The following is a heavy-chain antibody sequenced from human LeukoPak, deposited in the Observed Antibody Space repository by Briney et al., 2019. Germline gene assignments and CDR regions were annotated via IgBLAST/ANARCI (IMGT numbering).Heavy chain of an antibody. D-gene: IGHD3-22*01. CDR3: ARASLVDYYDSSGYYY. CDR2: INPTGGST. J-gene: IGHJ4*02. V-gene: IGHV1-46*01. Sequence: GASVKVSCKASGYTFTSYYMHWVRQAPGQGLEWMGLINPTGGSTGYAQKFQGRVTMTTDTSTSTAYMELRSLRSDDTAVYYCARASLVDYYDSSGYYYWGQGTLVTVSS. CDR1: GYTFTSYY.